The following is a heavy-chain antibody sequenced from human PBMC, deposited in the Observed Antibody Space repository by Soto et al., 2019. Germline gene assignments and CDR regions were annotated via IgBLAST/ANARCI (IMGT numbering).Heavy chain of an antibody. CDR1: GGSISSGGYY. Sequence: PSETLSLTCTVSGGSISSGGYYWSWIRQHPGKGLEWIGYIYYSGSTYYNPSLKSRVTISVDTSKNQFSLKLSSVTAADTAVYYFARWAIGGLGIFDYWGQGXLVTVXS. D-gene: IGHD3-10*01. CDR3: ARWAIGGLGIFDY. J-gene: IGHJ4*02. V-gene: IGHV4-31*03. CDR2: IYYSGST.